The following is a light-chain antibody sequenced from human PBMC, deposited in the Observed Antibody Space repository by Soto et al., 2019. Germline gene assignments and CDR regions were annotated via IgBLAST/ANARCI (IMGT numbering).Light chain of an antibody. CDR3: QEYNSYPVS. CDR2: DAS. CDR1: QSIGTW. V-gene: IGKV1-5*01. J-gene: IGKJ5*01. Sequence: DIQVTQSTATLSAFVGDRVTISCRARQSIGTWLAWYQQKPGKAPKLLIYDASTLESGVPSRFSGSGSGTEFTLTSSSLQPEDVATYYCQEYNSYPVSFGQGTRLDI.